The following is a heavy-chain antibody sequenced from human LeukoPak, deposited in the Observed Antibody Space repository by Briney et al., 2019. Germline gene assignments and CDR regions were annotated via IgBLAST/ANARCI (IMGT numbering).Heavy chain of an antibody. CDR2: IYPGDSDT. CDR1: GYTFTIYW. Sequence: KVSCTASGYTFTIYWIGWVRQMPGKGLEWMGIIYPGDSDTRYSPSFQGQVTISADKSISTAYLQWSSLKASDTAMYYCARMGQRYMAPHGYYYGMDVWGQGTTVTVSS. D-gene: IGHD3-9*01. J-gene: IGHJ6*02. CDR3: ARMGQRYMAPHGYYYGMDV. V-gene: IGHV5-51*01.